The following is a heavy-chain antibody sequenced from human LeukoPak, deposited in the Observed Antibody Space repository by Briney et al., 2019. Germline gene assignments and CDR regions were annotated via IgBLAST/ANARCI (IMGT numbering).Heavy chain of an antibody. CDR1: GFTFGSYA. CDR2: ISSNGGST. Sequence: GGSLRLSCAASGFTFGSYAMHWVRQAPGKGLEYVSAISSNGGSTYYANSVKGRFTISRDNSKNTLYLQMGSLRAEDMAVYYCARGQRGYSGYDHYYFDYWGQGTLVTVSS. V-gene: IGHV3-64*01. D-gene: IGHD5-12*01. J-gene: IGHJ4*02. CDR3: ARGQRGYSGYDHYYFDY.